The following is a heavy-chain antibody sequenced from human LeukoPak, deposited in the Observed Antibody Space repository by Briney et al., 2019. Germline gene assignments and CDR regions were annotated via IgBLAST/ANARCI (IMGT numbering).Heavy chain of an antibody. V-gene: IGHV3-21*01. CDR2: ISRSSRHV. J-gene: IGHJ1*01. CDR1: GFTFSDYS. CDR3: VRDFMGMGGTTAYLHH. Sequence: GGSLRLSCAASGFTFSDYSMNWVRQAPGKGLEWVSSISRSSRHVYYEGSVKGRFTISRDNAKNSLFLQMNSLRAEDMAVYYCVRDFMGMGGTTAYLHHWGQGTLVTVS. D-gene: IGHD1-1*01.